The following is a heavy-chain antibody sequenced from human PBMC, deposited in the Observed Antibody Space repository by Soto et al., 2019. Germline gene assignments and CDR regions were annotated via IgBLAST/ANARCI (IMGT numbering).Heavy chain of an antibody. CDR2: ISNNGGTT. J-gene: IGHJ4*02. Sequence: PGGSLRLSWTASGFTFSSYAMSWVRQAPGKGLEWVSAISNNGGTTYYADSVKGRFTISRDNSKNTLSLQMNSLRAEDTAVYYCAKDSPAAAEIDYWGQGTLVTVSS. V-gene: IGHV3-23*01. CDR3: AKDSPAAAEIDY. D-gene: IGHD6-13*01. CDR1: GFTFSSYA.